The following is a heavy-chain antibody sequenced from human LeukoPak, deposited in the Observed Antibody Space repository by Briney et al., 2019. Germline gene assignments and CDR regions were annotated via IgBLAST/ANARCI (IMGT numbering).Heavy chain of an antibody. CDR1: GFTFSSYG. Sequence: PGGSLRLSCAASGFTFSSYGMHWVRQAPGEGLEWVAFIRYDGSNKYYADSVKGRFTISRDNSKNTLYLQMNSLRGDDTAVYYCAKDRGGYDSFAYYGMDVWGQGTTVTVSS. J-gene: IGHJ6*02. D-gene: IGHD5-12*01. V-gene: IGHV3-30*02. CDR3: AKDRGGYDSFAYYGMDV. CDR2: IRYDGSNK.